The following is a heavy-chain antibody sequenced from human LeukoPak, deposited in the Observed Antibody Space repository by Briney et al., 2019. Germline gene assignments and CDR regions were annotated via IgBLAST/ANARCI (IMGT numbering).Heavy chain of an antibody. D-gene: IGHD2-2*01. CDR3: ARQDCSPSCYLAY. Sequence: GRSLRLSCAASGFTFSGHAMHWARQTPGKGLEWVAVISYDGRNEYYADSVKGRFTISRDNSKNTLFLQTNSLRAEDTALYYCARQDCSPSCYLAYWGQGTLVTVSS. J-gene: IGHJ4*02. CDR2: ISYDGRNE. CDR1: GFTFSGHA. V-gene: IGHV3-30*04.